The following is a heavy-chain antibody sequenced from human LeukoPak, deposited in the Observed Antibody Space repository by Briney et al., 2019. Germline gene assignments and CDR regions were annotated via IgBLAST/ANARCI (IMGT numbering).Heavy chain of an antibody. CDR2: IKQDGSEK. V-gene: IGHV3-7*01. J-gene: IGHJ4*02. D-gene: IGHD2-15*01. CDR1: GFTFSSYW. CDR3: AADSGGSRY. Sequence: GGSLRLSCAASGFTFSSYWMSWIRQAPGRGLEWVANIKQDGSEKYYADSVKGRFTISRDNAKNTLYLQMNSLRVEDTAMYYCAADSGGSRYWGQGTLATVSS.